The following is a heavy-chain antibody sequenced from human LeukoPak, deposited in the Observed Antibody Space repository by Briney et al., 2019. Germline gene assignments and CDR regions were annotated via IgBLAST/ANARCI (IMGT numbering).Heavy chain of an antibody. CDR3: ARGSYGDYEGRFTY. CDR1: GFTFSSYA. CDR2: ISYDGSNK. J-gene: IGHJ4*02. Sequence: HPGGSLRLSCAASGFTFSSYAMHWVRQAPGKGLEWVAVISYDGSNKYYADSVKGRFTISRDNSKNTLYLQMNSLKAEDTAVYYCARGSYGDYEGRFTYWGQGTLVTVSS. V-gene: IGHV3-30-3*01. D-gene: IGHD4-17*01.